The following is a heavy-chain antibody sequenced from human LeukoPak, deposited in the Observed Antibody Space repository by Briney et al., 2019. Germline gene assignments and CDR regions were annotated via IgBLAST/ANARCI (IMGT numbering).Heavy chain of an antibody. D-gene: IGHD3-10*01. CDR2: IWYDGSNK. CDR3: ARDMVDGSKSRAGYFDY. J-gene: IGHJ4*02. Sequence: GGSLRLSCAASGFTFSRYGMHWVRQAPGKGLKWVAAIWYDGSNKYYADSVKGRFTISRDNSKNTLYLQMNSLRAEDTAVYYCARDMVDGSKSRAGYFDYWGQGTLVTVSS. V-gene: IGHV3-33*01. CDR1: GFTFSRYG.